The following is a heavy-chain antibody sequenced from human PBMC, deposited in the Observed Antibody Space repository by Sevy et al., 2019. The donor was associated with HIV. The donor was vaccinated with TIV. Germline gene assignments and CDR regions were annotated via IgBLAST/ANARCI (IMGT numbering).Heavy chain of an antibody. V-gene: IGHV3-23*01. Sequence: WVSALSGTGGSTYYADSVKGRFTISRDNSKNTLYLQMNSLRVEDTAVYYCAKDLDIVAVAAAIRLSYWGQGTLVTVSS. CDR3: AKDLDIVAVAAAIRLSY. J-gene: IGHJ4*02. D-gene: IGHD2-2*01. CDR2: LSGTGGST.